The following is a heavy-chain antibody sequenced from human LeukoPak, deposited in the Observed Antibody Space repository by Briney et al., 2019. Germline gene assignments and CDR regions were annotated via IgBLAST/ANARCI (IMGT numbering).Heavy chain of an antibody. CDR1: GGSLSGYY. J-gene: IGHJ4*02. CDR3: ARGPKTGDMDY. CDR2: INHSGST. V-gene: IGHV4-34*01. Sequence: PSETLSLTCAVYGGSLSGYYWSWIRQPPGKGLEWIGEINHSGSTNYNPSLKSRVTISVDTSKNQFSLKLSSVTAADTAVYYCARGPKTGDMDYWGQGTLVTVSS. D-gene: IGHD7-27*01.